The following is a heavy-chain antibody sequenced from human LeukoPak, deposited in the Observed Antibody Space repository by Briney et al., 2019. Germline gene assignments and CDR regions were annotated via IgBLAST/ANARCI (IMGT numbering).Heavy chain of an antibody. CDR1: GFTFSDYY. V-gene: IGHV4-39*01. CDR3: ARQTGSGLFILP. D-gene: IGHD3/OR15-3a*01. Sequence: GSLRLSCAASGFTFSDYYMNWIRQAPGKGLEWIGSIYYSGNTYYNASLKSQVSISIDTSKNQFSLRLTSVTAADTAVYYCARQTGSGLFILPGGQGTLVTVSS. CDR2: IYYSGNT. J-gene: IGHJ4*02.